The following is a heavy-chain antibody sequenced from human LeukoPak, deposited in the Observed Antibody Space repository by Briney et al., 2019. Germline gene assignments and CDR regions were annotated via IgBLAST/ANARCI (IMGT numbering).Heavy chain of an antibody. V-gene: IGHV3-23*01. CDR1: GFTFSSYA. CDR2: INGSGGST. J-gene: IGHJ4*02. D-gene: IGHD3-22*01. CDR3: AKDRTYYYDSSGPVDY. Sequence: GGSLRLSCAASGFTFSSYAMSWVRQAPGKGLEWVSAINGSGGSTYYADSVKGRFTISRDNSKNTLYLQMNSLRAEDTAVHFCAKDRTYYYDSSGPVDYWGQGILVTVSS.